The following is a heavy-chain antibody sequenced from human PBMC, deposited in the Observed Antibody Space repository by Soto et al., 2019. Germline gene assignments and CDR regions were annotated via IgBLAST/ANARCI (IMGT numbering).Heavy chain of an antibody. V-gene: IGHV3-48*02. J-gene: IGHJ5*02. CDR2: ISSSSSTI. D-gene: IGHD1-26*01. CDR3: AREGGSLNWFDP. CDR1: GFPLVGYG. Sequence: EVQLVESGGGLVQLGGSRRLSFQALGFPLVGYGRNWVGQAQGKGLEWVSYISSSSSTIYYADSVKGRFTISRDNAKNSLYLQMNSLRDEDTAVYYCAREGGSLNWFDPWGQGTLVTVSS.